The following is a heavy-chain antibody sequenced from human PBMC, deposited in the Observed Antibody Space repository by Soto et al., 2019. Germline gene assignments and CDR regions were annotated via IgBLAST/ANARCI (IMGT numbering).Heavy chain of an antibody. CDR1: GGTFSSYT. CDR2: IIPILGIA. D-gene: IGHD3-22*01. Sequence: QVPLVQSGAEVKKPGSSVKVSCKASGGTFSSYTISWVRQAPGQGLEWMGRIIPILGIANYAEKFQGRDTITADKSTSTAYMELSSLRSEDTVVYYCVRVSGLSPLGWFVPWGQGTLVTVSS. CDR3: VRVSGLSPLGWFVP. V-gene: IGHV1-69*02. J-gene: IGHJ5*02.